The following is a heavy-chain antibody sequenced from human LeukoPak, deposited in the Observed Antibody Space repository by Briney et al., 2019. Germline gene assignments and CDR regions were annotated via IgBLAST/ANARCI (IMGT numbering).Heavy chain of an antibody. CDR2: ISYDGSNK. Sequence: GGSLRLSCAASGFTFSSYGMHWVRQAPGKGLEWVAVISYDGSNKYYADSVKGRFTISRDNSKNTLYLQMNSLRAEDTAVYYCAKDALYCSSTSCYRLYYYYGMDVWGQGTRSPSP. D-gene: IGHD2-2*01. J-gene: IGHJ6*02. V-gene: IGHV3-30*18. CDR1: GFTFSSYG. CDR3: AKDALYCSSTSCYRLYYYYGMDV.